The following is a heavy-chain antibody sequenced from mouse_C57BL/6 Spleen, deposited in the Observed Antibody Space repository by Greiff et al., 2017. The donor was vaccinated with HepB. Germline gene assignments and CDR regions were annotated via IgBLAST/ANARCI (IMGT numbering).Heavy chain of an antibody. CDR3: ARAGLRRSAGFAY. J-gene: IGHJ3*01. D-gene: IGHD2-4*01. CDR2: IDPSDSST. CDR1: GYTFTSYW. Sequence: QVQLQQPGAELVKPGASVKLSCKASGYTFTSYWMTWVKQRPGQGLEWIGEIDPSDSSTNYNQKFKSKATLTVDTSSSTAYMQLSSLTSEDSAVYYCARAGLRRSAGFAYWGQGTPVTVS. V-gene: IGHV1-50*01.